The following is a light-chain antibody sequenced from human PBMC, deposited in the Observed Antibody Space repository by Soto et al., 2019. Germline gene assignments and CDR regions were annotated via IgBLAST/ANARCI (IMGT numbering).Light chain of an antibody. Sequence: QSVLTQPASVSDSPGQSITISCIGTSSDIGAFNHVSWHQQHPGKAPKLIIYDVINRPSGVSNRFSGSKTGNTASLIISGLQAEDEADYCCSSYRSSSSYVFGSGTKLTVL. V-gene: IGLV2-14*03. CDR1: SSDIGAFNH. J-gene: IGLJ1*01. CDR3: SSYRSSSSYV. CDR2: DVI.